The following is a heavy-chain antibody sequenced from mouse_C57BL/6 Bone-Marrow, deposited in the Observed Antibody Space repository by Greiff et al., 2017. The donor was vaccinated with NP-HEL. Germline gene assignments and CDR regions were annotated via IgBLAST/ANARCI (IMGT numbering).Heavy chain of an antibody. Sequence: VQLQESGAELARPGASVKLSCKASGYTFTSYGISWVKQRTGQGLEWIGEIYPRSGNTYYNEKFKGKATLTADQSSRTAYMELRSLTSEDSAVYFCARGSTMVTTSAYWGQGTLVTVSA. J-gene: IGHJ3*01. CDR1: GYTFTSYG. V-gene: IGHV1-81*01. CDR2: IYPRSGNT. D-gene: IGHD2-2*01. CDR3: ARGSTMVTTSAY.